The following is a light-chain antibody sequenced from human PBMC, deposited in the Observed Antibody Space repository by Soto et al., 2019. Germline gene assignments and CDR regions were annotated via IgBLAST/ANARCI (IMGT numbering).Light chain of an antibody. Sequence: EIVLTQSPGTLSLSPGERATLSCRASQSVSSSYLALYQQKPGQAPRLLIFGASNRATGIPVRFTGSGSGTDFTLTISRLEPEDFAVYYCHQYGISPLTFGGGTKVEVK. J-gene: IGKJ4*01. CDR1: QSVSSSY. V-gene: IGKV3-20*01. CDR2: GAS. CDR3: HQYGISPLT.